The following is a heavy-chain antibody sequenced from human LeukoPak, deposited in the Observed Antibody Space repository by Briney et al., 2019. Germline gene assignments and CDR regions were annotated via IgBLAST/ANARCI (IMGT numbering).Heavy chain of an antibody. Sequence: SETLSLTCTVSGGSISSYYWSWIRQPPGKGLEWIGYIYYSGSTNYNPSLKSRVTMSVDTSKNQFFLDLNSVTAADTAVYYCARINCSSTSCSSFDYWGQGTLVTVSS. CDR3: ARINCSSTSCSSFDY. CDR1: GGSISSYY. CDR2: IYYSGST. V-gene: IGHV4-59*12. D-gene: IGHD2-2*01. J-gene: IGHJ4*02.